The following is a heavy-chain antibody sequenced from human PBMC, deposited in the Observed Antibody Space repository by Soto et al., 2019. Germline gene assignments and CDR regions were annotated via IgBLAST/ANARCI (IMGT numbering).Heavy chain of an antibody. CDR3: ARGPLDYYGSGSFDY. D-gene: IGHD3-10*01. CDR2: MNPNSGDT. V-gene: IGHV1-8*01. CDR1: GYTFTSFD. J-gene: IGHJ4*02. Sequence: ASVKVSCTASGYTFTSFDINWVRQASGQGLEWMGWMNPNSGDTIYAQKFQGRVTMTRNTSINTAYMELSSLRSDDTAVYYCARGPLDYYGSGSFDYWGQGTLVTVSS.